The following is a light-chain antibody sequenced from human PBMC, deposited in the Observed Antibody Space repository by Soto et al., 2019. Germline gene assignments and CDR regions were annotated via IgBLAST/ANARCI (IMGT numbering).Light chain of an antibody. CDR2: AAS. CDR3: LQSDSFPHT. V-gene: IGKV1-12*01. CDR1: QGSSSW. Sequence: DIQMTQSPSSVSASVGDRVTLTCRASQGSSSWLAWYQQKPGKAHKLLIYAASSFQSAVPSRFSGSGSGTHFALTNSSLQPEDSATYYCLQSDSFPHTFGQGTKLEIK. J-gene: IGKJ2*01.